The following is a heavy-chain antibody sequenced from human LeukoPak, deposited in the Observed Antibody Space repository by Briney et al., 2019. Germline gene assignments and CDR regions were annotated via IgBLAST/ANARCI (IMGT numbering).Heavy chain of an antibody. D-gene: IGHD6-19*01. Sequence: GGPLRLSCAASGFTLSSYPMYWLRDSPGKGLEWVSGFFGSGGSTHYADSVKGRLTTSRENSKTTVYLQMNSLRAEDTAVYHCEKTTTGYSSGRFPGWTADYWGQGTLVTVSS. CDR2: FFGSGGST. CDR3: EKTTTGYSSGRFPGWTADY. CDR1: GFTLSSYP. J-gene: IGHJ4*02. V-gene: IGHV3-23*01.